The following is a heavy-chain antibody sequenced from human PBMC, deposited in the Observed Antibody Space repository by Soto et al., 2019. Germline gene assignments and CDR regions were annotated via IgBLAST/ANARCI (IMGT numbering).Heavy chain of an antibody. CDR2: ISYDGSNK. J-gene: IGHJ6*02. V-gene: IGHV3-30-3*01. CDR3: ARDTLVGASHYYYGMDV. D-gene: IGHD1-26*01. Sequence: GGSLRLSCAASGFTFSSYAMHWVRQAPGKGLEWVAVISYDGSNKYYADSVKGRFTISRDNSKNTLYLQMNSLRAEDTAVYYCARDTLVGASHYYYGMDVWGQGTTVTVS. CDR1: GFTFSSYA.